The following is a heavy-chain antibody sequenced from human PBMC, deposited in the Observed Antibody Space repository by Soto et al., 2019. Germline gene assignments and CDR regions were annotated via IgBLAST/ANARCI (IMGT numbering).Heavy chain of an antibody. CDR1: GFTFSSYW. D-gene: IGHD3-22*01. CDR3: ARVFDSSGYYYGWSAFDI. CDR2: INSDGSST. J-gene: IGHJ3*02. V-gene: IGHV3-74*01. Sequence: PGGSLRLSCAASGFTFSSYWMHWVRQAPGKGLVWVSRINSDGSSTSYADSVKGRFTISRDNAKNTLYLQMNSLRAEDTAVYYCARVFDSSGYYYGWSAFDIWGQGTMVTVS.